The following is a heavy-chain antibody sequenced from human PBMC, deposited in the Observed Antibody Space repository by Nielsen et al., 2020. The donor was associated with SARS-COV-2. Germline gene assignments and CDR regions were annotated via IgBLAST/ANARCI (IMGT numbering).Heavy chain of an antibody. CDR3: TSEDIVVVVAVYI. CDR2: IKSKTDSGTT. J-gene: IGHJ3*02. Sequence: GESLKISCAASGFTFSNAWMSWVRQAPGKGLEWVGRIKSKTDSGTTDYAAPVKGRFTISRDDSKNTLYLQMNSLKTEDTAVYYCTSEDIVVVVAVYIWGQGTMVTVSS. CDR1: GFTFSNAW. V-gene: IGHV3-15*01. D-gene: IGHD2-15*01.